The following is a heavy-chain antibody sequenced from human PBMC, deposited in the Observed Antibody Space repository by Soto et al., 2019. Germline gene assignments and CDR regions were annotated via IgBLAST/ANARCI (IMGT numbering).Heavy chain of an antibody. J-gene: IGHJ6*02. CDR3: ARVRDPHLDHYGLDV. V-gene: IGHV1-69*06. CDR2: LIPIYDEP. Sequence: QVQLVQSGAEVKNPGSSERVSCKTSGFTFNVYGIHWVRQAPGQGLEWMGGLIPIYDEPNYAQKFQGRVTFTADKSTATVYLELNSLRSEDTAVYFCARVRDPHLDHYGLDVWGQGTTVTVSS. CDR1: GFTFNVYG.